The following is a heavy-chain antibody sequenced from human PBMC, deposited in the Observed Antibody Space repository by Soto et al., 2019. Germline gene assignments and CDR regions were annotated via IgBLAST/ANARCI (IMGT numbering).Heavy chain of an antibody. CDR2: ISYDGSYQ. D-gene: IGHD6-13*01. V-gene: IGHV3-30*04. CDR1: GFTFSNYA. J-gene: IGHJ4*02. Sequence: GGSLSLSCTASGFTFSNYAMHWVRQAPGRGLEWVALISYDGSYQYYGDSVKGRFTISRDNSKNMFYLQMSSLTPDDTAVYFCTKDRTIASRFDSWGQGTLVTVSS. CDR3: TKDRTIASRFDS.